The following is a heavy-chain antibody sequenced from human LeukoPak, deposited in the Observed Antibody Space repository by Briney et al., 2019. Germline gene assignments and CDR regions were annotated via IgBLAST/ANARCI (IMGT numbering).Heavy chain of an antibody. CDR1: GFTFSSYA. CDR2: ISGSGGST. J-gene: IGHJ4*02. CDR3: ARGKEPVAGSLSHFDY. D-gene: IGHD6-19*01. Sequence: GGSLRLSCAASGFTFSSYAMSWVRQAPGKGLEWVSAISGSGGSTYYADSVKGRFTISRDNAKNSLYLQMNSLRAEDTAVYYCARGKEPVAGSLSHFDYWGQGTLVTVSS. V-gene: IGHV3-23*01.